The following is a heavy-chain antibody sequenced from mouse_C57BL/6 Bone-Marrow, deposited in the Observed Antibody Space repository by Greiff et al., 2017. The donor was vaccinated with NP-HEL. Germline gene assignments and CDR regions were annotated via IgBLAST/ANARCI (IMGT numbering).Heavy chain of an antibody. V-gene: IGHV1-42*01. CDR1: GYSFTGYY. D-gene: IGHD1-1*01. CDR2: INPSTGGT. J-gene: IGHJ2*01. CDR3: ARDTTVALDY. Sequence: VQLQQSGPELVKPGASVKISCKASGYSFTGYYMNWVKQSPEKSLEWIGEINPSTGGTTYNQKFKAKATLTVDKSSSTAYMQLKSLTSEDSAVYYCARDTTVALDYWGQGTTLTVSS.